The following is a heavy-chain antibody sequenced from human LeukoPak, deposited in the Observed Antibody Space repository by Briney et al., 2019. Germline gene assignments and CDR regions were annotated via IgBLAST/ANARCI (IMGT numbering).Heavy chain of an antibody. J-gene: IGHJ6*02. CDR1: GFTVSSNY. CDR2: IYSGGST. V-gene: IGHV3-53*01. D-gene: IGHD3-10*01. CDR3: SGSYYYYYYYGMDV. Sequence: GGSLRLSCAASGFTVSSNYMSWVRQAPGKGLEWVSVIYSGGSTYYADSVKGRFTISRDDSKNTLYLQMNSLKTEDTAVYYCSGSYYYYYYYGMDVWGQGTTVTVSS.